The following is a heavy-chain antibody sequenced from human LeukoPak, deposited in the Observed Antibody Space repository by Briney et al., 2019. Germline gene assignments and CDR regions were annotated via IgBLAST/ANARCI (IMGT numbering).Heavy chain of an antibody. J-gene: IGHJ4*02. CDR3: ARADGQWLQLLKDY. D-gene: IGHD3-22*01. CDR1: GYTFTSYG. V-gene: IGHV1-18*01. CDR2: ISAYNGNT. Sequence: ASVKVSCKASGYTFTSYGISWVRQAPGQGLEWMGWISAYNGNTNYAQKLQGRVTMTTDTSTSTAYMELRSLRSDDTAVYYCARADGQWLQLLKDYWGQGTLVTVSS.